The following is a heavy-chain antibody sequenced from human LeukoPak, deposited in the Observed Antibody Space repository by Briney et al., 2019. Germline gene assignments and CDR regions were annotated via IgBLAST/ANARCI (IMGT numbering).Heavy chain of an antibody. Sequence: SETLSLTCTVSGGSISSYYWSWIRQPPGKGLEWIGYIYYSGSTNYNPSLKSRVTISVDTSKNQFSLRLSSVTAADTAVYYCARDAYYYGSGGYGYYYYYYMDVWGKGTTVTVSS. J-gene: IGHJ6*03. V-gene: IGHV4-59*01. CDR2: IYYSGST. CDR3: ARDAYYYGSGGYGYYYYYYMDV. D-gene: IGHD3-10*01. CDR1: GGSISSYY.